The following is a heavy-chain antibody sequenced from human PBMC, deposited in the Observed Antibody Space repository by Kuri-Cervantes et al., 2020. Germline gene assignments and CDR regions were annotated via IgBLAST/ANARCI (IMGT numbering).Heavy chain of an antibody. Sequence: GESLKISCAASGFTFSDYYMSWIRQAPGKGLEWVSYISSSGSTIYYADSVKGRFTISRDNSKNTLYLQMNSLRAEDTAVYYCAAVLLWFGEYRQIDYWGQGTLVTVSS. CDR3: AAVLLWFGEYRQIDY. V-gene: IGHV3-11*01. D-gene: IGHD3-10*01. CDR1: GFTFSDYY. CDR2: ISSSGSTI. J-gene: IGHJ4*02.